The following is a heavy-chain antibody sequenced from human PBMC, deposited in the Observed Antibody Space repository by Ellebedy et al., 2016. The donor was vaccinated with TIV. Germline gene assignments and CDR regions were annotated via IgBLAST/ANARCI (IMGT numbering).Heavy chain of an antibody. CDR1: GYTFTSYD. Sequence: ASVKVSXXASGYTFTSYDINWVRQATGQGLEWMGWMNPNSGNTGYAQKFQGRVTMTRDTSTSTVYMELSSLRSEDTAVYYCAREFREGSGSLDVWGQGTTVTVSS. V-gene: IGHV1-8*01. CDR2: MNPNSGNT. J-gene: IGHJ6*02. D-gene: IGHD3-10*01. CDR3: AREFREGSGSLDV.